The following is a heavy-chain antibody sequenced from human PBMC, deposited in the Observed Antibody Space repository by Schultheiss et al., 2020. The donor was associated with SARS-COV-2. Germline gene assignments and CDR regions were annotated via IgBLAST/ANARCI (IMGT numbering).Heavy chain of an antibody. CDR2: ISGSGGST. V-gene: IGHV3-23*01. Sequence: GGSLRLSCAASGFTFSSYAMSWVRQAPGKGLEWVSSISGSGGSTYYADSVKGRFTISRDNSKNTLYLQMNSLRAEDTAVYYCAKTPQYSGYDPIDYWGQGTLVTVSS. CDR3: AKTPQYSGYDPIDY. D-gene: IGHD5-12*01. J-gene: IGHJ4*02. CDR1: GFTFSSYA.